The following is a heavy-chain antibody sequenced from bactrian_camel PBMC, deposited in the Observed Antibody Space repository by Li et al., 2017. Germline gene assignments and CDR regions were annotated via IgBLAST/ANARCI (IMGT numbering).Heavy chain of an antibody. J-gene: IGHJ4*01. CDR2: IDGRGII. V-gene: IGHV3S55*01. CDR1: PYTVSTYC. Sequence: HVQLVESGGDSVQAGGSLRLSCVTSPYTVSTYCMAWWRQAPGQERDWVAIIDGRGIITYRDPVKGRFTISKDNAKDVLYLQMSSLKHEDTAMYYCAAAVGLPDLLRVGYLSARHYNYWGQGTQVTVS. D-gene: IGHD3*01. CDR3: AAAVGLPDLLRVGYLSARHYNY.